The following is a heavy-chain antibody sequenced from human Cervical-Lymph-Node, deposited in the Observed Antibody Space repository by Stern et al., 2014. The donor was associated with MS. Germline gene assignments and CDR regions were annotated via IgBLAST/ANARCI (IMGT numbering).Heavy chain of an antibody. D-gene: IGHD4-23*01. CDR3: VYGGFHSPFAY. V-gene: IGHV4-4*02. J-gene: IGHJ4*02. Sequence: QLQLQESGPGLVKPSGTLSLTCTVSGGSFSSSNWWSWVRQTPPKGLEWIGEISHSGSTSYTPSLKSRVTMSIDKSKRQFSLNLISVIAADTAVYYCVYGGFHSPFAYWGQGKLVTVSS. CDR1: GGSFSSSNW. CDR2: ISHSGST.